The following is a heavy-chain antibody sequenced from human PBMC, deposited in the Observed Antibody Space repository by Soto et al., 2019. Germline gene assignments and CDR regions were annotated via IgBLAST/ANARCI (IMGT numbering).Heavy chain of an antibody. V-gene: IGHV3-48*02. D-gene: IGHD2-21*02. CDR2: ISSSSENI. Sequence: GGSLRLSCVGSGFSFRDHSMNWVRQPPGKGLQWISYISSSSENIYYADSVKGRFTVSRDNAKNTLFLQMNSLRDDDSAIYYCARLPKGSVVTGWGQGSLVTVS. J-gene: IGHJ4*01. CDR3: ARLPKGSVVTG. CDR1: GFSFRDHS.